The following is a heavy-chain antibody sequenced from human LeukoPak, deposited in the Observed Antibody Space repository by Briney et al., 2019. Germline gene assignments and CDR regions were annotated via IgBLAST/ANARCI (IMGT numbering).Heavy chain of an antibody. V-gene: IGHV3-9*01. CDR2: ISWNSGRR. CDR1: GFTFNDYA. D-gene: IGHD5-24*01. J-gene: IGHJ4*02. Sequence: PGGSLRLSCAASGFTFNDYAMHWVRQAPGKGLEWVSGISWNSGRRGYTDSVKGRFTISRDNARTSLFLQMNSLRAEDTGVYYCGRGDGYLVDHWGQGTLVTVST. CDR3: GRGDGYLVDH.